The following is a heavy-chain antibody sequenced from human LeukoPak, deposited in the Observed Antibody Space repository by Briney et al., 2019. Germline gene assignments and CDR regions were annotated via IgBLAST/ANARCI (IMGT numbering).Heavy chain of an antibody. D-gene: IGHD7-27*01. V-gene: IGHV3-53*01. CDR2: MYSGGST. CDR1: GFTVSSYY. Sequence: PGGSLRLSCAASGFTVSSYYMTWDRQAPGKGLEWVSLMYSGGSTYYADSVKGRFTISRDSSKNTLYLQMNSLRAEDTAVYYCARDHGYNWGQFDYWGQGTLVTVSS. CDR3: ARDHGYNWGQFDY. J-gene: IGHJ4*02.